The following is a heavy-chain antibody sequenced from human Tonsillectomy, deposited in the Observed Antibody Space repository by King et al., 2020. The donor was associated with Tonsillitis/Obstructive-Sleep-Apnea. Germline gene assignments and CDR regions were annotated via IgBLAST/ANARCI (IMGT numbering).Heavy chain of an antibody. D-gene: IGHD2-15*01. CDR2: INSDGSST. Sequence: VQLVESGGGLVQPGGSLRLSCAASGFTFSSYWMHWVRQAPGXGLVWVSRINSDGSSTSYADSVKGRFTXSRDNAKNTEYLQMNSLRAEDTAVYYCARETVAGSDYWGQXPXVTVSS. CDR1: GFTFSSYW. J-gene: IGHJ4*02. CDR3: ARETVAGSDY. V-gene: IGHV3-74*01.